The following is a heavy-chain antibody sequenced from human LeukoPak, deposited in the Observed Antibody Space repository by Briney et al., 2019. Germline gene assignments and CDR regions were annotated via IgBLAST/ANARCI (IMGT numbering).Heavy chain of an antibody. CDR1: GYTFTGYY. V-gene: IGHV1-2*06. J-gene: IGHJ4*02. Sequence: ASVKVSCKASGYTFTGYYMHWVRQAPGQGLEWMGRINPNSGGTNYAQEFQGRVTMTRDTSISTAYMELSRLRSDDTAVYYCARTFWVAVAGSVEDSVDYWGQGTLVTVSS. CDR2: INPNSGGT. CDR3: ARTFWVAVAGSVEDSVDY. D-gene: IGHD6-19*01.